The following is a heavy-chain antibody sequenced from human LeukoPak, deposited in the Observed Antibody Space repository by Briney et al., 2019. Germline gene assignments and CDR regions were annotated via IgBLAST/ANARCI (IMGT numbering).Heavy chain of an antibody. V-gene: IGHV3-23*01. CDR1: GFTFSSYA. J-gene: IGHJ4*02. CDR3: AKDDDSSGYYYRTFDY. Sequence: GGSLRLSCAASGFTFSSYAMSWVRQAPGKGLEWVSTISGSGDSTYYADSVKGRFTISRDNSKNTLYLQMNSLRAEDTAVYYCAKDDDSSGYYYRTFDYWGQGTLVTVSS. CDR2: ISGSGDST. D-gene: IGHD3-22*01.